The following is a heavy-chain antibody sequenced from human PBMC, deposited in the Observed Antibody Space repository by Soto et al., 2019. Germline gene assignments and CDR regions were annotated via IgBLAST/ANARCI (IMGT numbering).Heavy chain of an antibody. D-gene: IGHD3-22*01. V-gene: IGHV1-46*01. CDR3: ARERDSSALRD. CDR2: IFPTGGSA. CDR1: GYTFTSYQ. Sequence: ASVKVSCKASGYTFTSYQIHWVRQAPGQGLEWMGNIFPTGGSAVYARKFEGRVTMTRDTSTSTVYMYLTSLRSEDTAVYYCARERDSSALRDWGQGTLVTVSS. J-gene: IGHJ4*02.